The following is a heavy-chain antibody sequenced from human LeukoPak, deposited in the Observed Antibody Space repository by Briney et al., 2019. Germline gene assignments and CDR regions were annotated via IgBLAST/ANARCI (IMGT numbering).Heavy chain of an antibody. D-gene: IGHD6-6*01. CDR2: IYYSGST. V-gene: IGHV4-39*07. Sequence: SETLSLTCTVSGGSISSSSYYWGWIRQPPGKGLEWIGSIYYSGSTYYNPSLKSRVTISVDTSKNQFSLKLSSVTAADTAVYYCARAGYSSSSIYYYYYMDVWGKGTTVTVPS. J-gene: IGHJ6*03. CDR3: ARAGYSSSSIYYYYYMDV. CDR1: GGSISSSSYY.